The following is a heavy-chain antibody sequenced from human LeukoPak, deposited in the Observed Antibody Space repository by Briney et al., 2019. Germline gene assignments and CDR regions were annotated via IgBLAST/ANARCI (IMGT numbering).Heavy chain of an antibody. J-gene: IGHJ4*02. D-gene: IGHD1-26*01. CDR2: INWNGGST. CDR3: ARGPSGGAAPYYFDY. V-gene: IGHV3-20*01. CDR1: GGSFSGYY. Sequence: PSETLSLTCAVYGGSFSGYYWSWIRQPPGKGLEWVSGINWNGGSTGYADSVKGRFTISRDNAKNSLYLQMNSLRAEDTALYHCARGPSGGAAPYYFDYWGQGTLVTVSS.